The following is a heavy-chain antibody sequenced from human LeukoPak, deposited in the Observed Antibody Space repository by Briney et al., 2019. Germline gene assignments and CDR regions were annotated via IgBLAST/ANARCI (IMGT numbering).Heavy chain of an antibody. V-gene: IGHV1-18*01. CDR2: ISAYNGNT. CDR3: AREASEIVWRRFLPEAFDI. J-gene: IGHJ3*02. D-gene: IGHD5-12*01. CDR1: GYTFTSYG. Sequence: ASVKVSCKASGYTFTSYGISWVRQAPGQGLEWMGWISAYNGNTNYAQKLQGRVTMTTDTSASTAYMELSSLRSEDTAVYYCAREASEIVWRRFLPEAFDIWGQGTMVTVSS.